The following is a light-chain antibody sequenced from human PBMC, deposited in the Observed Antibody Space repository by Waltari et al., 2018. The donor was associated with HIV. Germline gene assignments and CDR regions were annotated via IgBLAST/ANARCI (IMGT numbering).Light chain of an antibody. CDR2: KDT. Sequence: SFELAQPPSVSVSPGQTATITCSGESLATPYGYWYQQKSGQAPLLVIYKDTERPSGIPDRFSGSTSGAIVTLTISGVQAEDEADYYCQSTDTSGTYVVFGGGTKLTVL. J-gene: IGLJ2*01. V-gene: IGLV3-25*03. CDR1: SLATPY. CDR3: QSTDTSGTYVV.